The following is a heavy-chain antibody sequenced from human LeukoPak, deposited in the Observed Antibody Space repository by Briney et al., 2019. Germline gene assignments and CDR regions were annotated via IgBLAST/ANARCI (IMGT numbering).Heavy chain of an antibody. CDR2: IWSDGTNT. V-gene: IGHV3-33*01. Sequence: GRSLRLSSAAVGFTFSDYGMHWDRQAPGQGLEWVAVIWSDGTNTYYAASVKGRFTISRDDSDKTVYLQMNSLSPEDTGVYYCARDAKSGFDYSNSLRYWGQRTPVAVST. D-gene: IGHD5-12*01. J-gene: IGHJ4*02. CDR3: ARDAKSGFDYSNSLRY. CDR1: GFTFSDYG.